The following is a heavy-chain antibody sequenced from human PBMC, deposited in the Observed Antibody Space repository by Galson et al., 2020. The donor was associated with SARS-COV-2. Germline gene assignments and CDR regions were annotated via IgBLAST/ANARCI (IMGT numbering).Heavy chain of an antibody. Sequence: SGPTLVKPTQTLTLTCTFSGFSLSTSGMCVSWIRQPPGKALEWLARIDWDDDKYYSTSLKTRLTISKDTSKNQVVLTMTNMDPVDTATYYCARTHRRALRDSYDSSGYYPDAFDIWGQGTLVTVSS. CDR1: GFSLSTSGMC. V-gene: IGHV2-70*11. D-gene: IGHD3-22*01. CDR2: IDWDDDK. CDR3: ARTHRRALRDSYDSSGYYPDAFDI. J-gene: IGHJ3*02.